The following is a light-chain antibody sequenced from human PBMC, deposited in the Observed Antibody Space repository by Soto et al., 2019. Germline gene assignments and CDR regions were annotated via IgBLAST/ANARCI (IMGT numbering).Light chain of an antibody. CDR2: HGN. J-gene: IGLJ2*01. CDR1: SSNIGSNP. Sequence: QPVLTQPPSASGTPGQRVTISCSGSSSNIGSNPVNWYQQLPGAAPKLLIYHGNQRPSGVPDRFSGSKSGTSASLAIGGLQSEDEADYFCAAWDDTLNCVVFGGGTQLTVL. V-gene: IGLV1-44*01. CDR3: AAWDDTLNCVV.